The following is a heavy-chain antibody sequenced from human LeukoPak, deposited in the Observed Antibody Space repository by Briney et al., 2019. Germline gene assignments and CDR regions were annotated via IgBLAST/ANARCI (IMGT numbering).Heavy chain of an antibody. V-gene: IGHV4-30-4*08. J-gene: IGHJ3*02. D-gene: IGHD2-15*01. CDR1: GGSISSGAYY. CDR3: ARVSVSGWSDFASVFDI. CDR2: IYYSGST. Sequence: PSETPSLTCTVSGGSISSGAYYWSWIRQPPGKGLEWIGYIYYSGSTSYTPSLKSRITISVDTSKNQFSLKLSSVTAADTAVYYCARVSVSGWSDFASVFDIWGQGTMVTVSS.